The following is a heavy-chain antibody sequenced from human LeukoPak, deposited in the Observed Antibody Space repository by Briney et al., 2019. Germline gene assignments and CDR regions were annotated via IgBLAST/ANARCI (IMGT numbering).Heavy chain of an antibody. CDR1: GYTFTGYY. CDR2: INPNSGGT. V-gene: IGHV1-2*02. Sequence: ASVKVSCKASGYTFTGYYMHWVRQAPGQGLEWMGLINPNSGGTNYAQKFQGGVTMTRDTSISTAYMELSRLRSDDTAVYYCARDKEENYDSSGYVLGPRDWFDPWGQGTLVTVSS. CDR3: ARDKEENYDSSGYVLGPRDWFDP. D-gene: IGHD3-22*01. J-gene: IGHJ5*02.